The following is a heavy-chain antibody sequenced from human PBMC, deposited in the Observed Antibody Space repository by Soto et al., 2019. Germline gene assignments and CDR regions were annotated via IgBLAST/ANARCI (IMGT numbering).Heavy chain of an antibody. CDR1: GFTFSSYG. Sequence: TGGSLRLSCAASGFTFSSYGMHWVRQAPGKGLEWVAVISYDGSNKYYADSVKGRFTISRDNSKNTLYLQMNSLRAEDTAVYYCAKDPDLYCSSTSCRSYYFDYWGQGTLVTVSS. D-gene: IGHD2-2*01. J-gene: IGHJ4*02. V-gene: IGHV3-30*18. CDR2: ISYDGSNK. CDR3: AKDPDLYCSSTSCRSYYFDY.